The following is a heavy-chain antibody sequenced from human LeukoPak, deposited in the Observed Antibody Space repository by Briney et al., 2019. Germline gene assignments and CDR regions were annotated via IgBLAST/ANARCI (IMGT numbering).Heavy chain of an antibody. J-gene: IGHJ4*02. CDR3: ARALTGYRPVDY. Sequence: SSETLPLTCTVSGGSISSYYWSWIRQPPGKGLEWIGYIYYSGSTNYNPSLKSRVTISVDTSKNQFSLKLSSVTAADTAVYYCARALTGYRPVDYWGQGTLVTVSS. D-gene: IGHD3-9*01. CDR2: IYYSGST. V-gene: IGHV4-59*01. CDR1: GGSISSYY.